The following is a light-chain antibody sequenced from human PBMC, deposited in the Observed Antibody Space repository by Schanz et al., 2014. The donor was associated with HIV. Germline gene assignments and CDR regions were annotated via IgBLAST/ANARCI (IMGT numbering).Light chain of an antibody. CDR3: QQYGTSPIT. V-gene: IGKV3-20*01. Sequence: EIVLTQSPGTLSLSPGERATLSCRASQSISSSYFAWYQQKPGQAPRLLIYGASSRAAGIPDRFSGSGSGTDFTLTISRLEPEDFAVYYCQQYGTSPITFGQGTRLEIK. J-gene: IGKJ5*01. CDR1: QSISSSY. CDR2: GAS.